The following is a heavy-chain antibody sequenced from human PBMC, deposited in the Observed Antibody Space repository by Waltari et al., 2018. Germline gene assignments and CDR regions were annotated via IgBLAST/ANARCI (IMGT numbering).Heavy chain of an antibody. CDR2: ILYDGSNK. CDR1: GFTFSNYA. CDR3: AKDGMPYL. V-gene: IGHV3-30*18. J-gene: IGHJ5*02. Sequence: QVQLAQSGGGMVQPGRSLRLSCAASGFTFSNYAIPWVRQAPGKGLEWVAGILYDGSNKYYADSVKGRLTISRDNSKNTLYLQMNSLRAEDTAVYYCAKDGMPYLWGQGTLVTVSS. D-gene: IGHD2-2*01.